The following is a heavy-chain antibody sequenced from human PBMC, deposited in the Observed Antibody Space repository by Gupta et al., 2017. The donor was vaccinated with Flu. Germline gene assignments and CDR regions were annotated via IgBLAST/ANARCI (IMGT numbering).Heavy chain of an antibody. CDR3: AKRDSLVVPTRIPNLDY. D-gene: IGHD3-22*01. CDR2: ISGSGGTT. CDR1: GFTFSSYA. Sequence: EVQLLESGGGLVQPGGSLRLSCAASGFTFSSYAMSWIRQAPGKGLEWVSSISGSGGTTYYADSVKGRFTVSRDNSKNTLYLQMNSLRAEDTAVYYCAKRDSLVVPTRIPNLDYWGQGTLVTVSS. V-gene: IGHV3-23*01. J-gene: IGHJ4*02.